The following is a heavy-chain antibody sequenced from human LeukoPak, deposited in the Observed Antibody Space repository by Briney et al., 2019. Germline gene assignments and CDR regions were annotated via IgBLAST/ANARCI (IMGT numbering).Heavy chain of an antibody. CDR1: GYTFTSYG. Sequence: SVKASCKASGYTFTSYGISWVRQAPGQGLEWMGRIIPILGIANYAQKFQGRVTITADKSTSTAYMELSSLRSEDTAVYYCARVGNSVNNYWGQGTLVTVSS. D-gene: IGHD4-23*01. V-gene: IGHV1-69*04. CDR3: ARVGNSVNNY. J-gene: IGHJ4*02. CDR2: IIPILGIA.